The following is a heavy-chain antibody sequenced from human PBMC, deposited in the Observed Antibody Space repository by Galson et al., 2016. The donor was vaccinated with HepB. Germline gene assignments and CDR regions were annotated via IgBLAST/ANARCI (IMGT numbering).Heavy chain of an antibody. CDR2: ITSGGTT. CDR1: RLSFSSYA. CDR3: AKRPYSYGWHYGMYV. D-gene: IGHD5-18*01. V-gene: IGHV3-23*01. Sequence: SLRLSCAASRLSFSSYAISWVRQAPGKGLGWVSGITSGGTTYYADSVKGRFTISRDNSKNILFLQMKSLTDADTAVYYCAKRPYSYGWHYGMYVGGQGTTVTVSS. J-gene: IGHJ6*02.